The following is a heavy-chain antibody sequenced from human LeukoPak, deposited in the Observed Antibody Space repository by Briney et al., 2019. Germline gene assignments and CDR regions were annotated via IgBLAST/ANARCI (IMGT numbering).Heavy chain of an antibody. V-gene: IGHV1-2*02. CDR2: INPNSGGT. D-gene: IGHD3-22*01. Sequence: WASVKVSCKASGYTFTGYYMHWVRQAPGQGLEWMGWINPNSGGTNYAQKFQGRVTTTRDTSISTAYMELSRLRSDDTAVYYCARSDSSGYTGSFQHWGQGTLVTVSS. J-gene: IGHJ1*01. CDR3: ARSDSSGYTGSFQH. CDR1: GYTFTGYY.